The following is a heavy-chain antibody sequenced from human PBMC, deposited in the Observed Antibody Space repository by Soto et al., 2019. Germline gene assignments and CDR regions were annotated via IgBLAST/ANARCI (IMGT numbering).Heavy chain of an antibody. J-gene: IGHJ5*02. CDR1: GGSISSSSYY. D-gene: IGHD6-19*01. V-gene: IGHV4-39*01. Sequence: SETLSLTCTVSGGSISSSSYYWGWIRQPPGKGLEWIGSIYYSGSPYYNPSLKSRVTISVDTSKNQFSLKVSSVTAADTAVYYCARHVVGNIAVAGTFGYNWFDPWGQGTLVTVSS. CDR3: ARHVVGNIAVAGTFGYNWFDP. CDR2: IYYSGSP.